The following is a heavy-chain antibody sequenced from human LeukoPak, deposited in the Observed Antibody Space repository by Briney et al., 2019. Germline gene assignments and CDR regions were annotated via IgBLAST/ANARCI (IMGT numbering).Heavy chain of an antibody. CDR1: GFTFSSYA. Sequence: PGGSLRLSCAASGFTFSSYAMSWVRQAPGKGLEWVGFIRSKAYGGTTEYAASVKGRLTISRDDSKSIAYLQMNSLKTEDTAVYYCTARIAVAGIVSDDYWGQGTLVTVSS. CDR3: TARIAVAGIVSDDY. CDR2: IRSKAYGGTT. D-gene: IGHD6-19*01. J-gene: IGHJ4*02. V-gene: IGHV3-49*04.